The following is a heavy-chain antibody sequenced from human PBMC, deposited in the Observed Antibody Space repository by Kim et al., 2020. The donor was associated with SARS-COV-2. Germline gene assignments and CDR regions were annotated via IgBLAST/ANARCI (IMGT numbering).Heavy chain of an antibody. Sequence: GGSLRLSCAASGFTFSSYAMSWVRQAPGKGLEWVSAISGSGGSTYYAESVKGRFTISRDNSKNTLYLQMNSLRAEDTAVYYCAKDSKIYCSSTSCYSVYWGQGTLVTVSS. CDR3: AKDSKIYCSSTSCYSVY. CDR2: ISGSGGST. V-gene: IGHV3-23*01. J-gene: IGHJ4*02. CDR1: GFTFSSYA. D-gene: IGHD2-2*02.